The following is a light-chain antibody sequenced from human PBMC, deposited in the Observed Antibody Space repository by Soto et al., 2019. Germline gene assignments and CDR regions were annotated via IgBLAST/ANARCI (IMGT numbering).Light chain of an antibody. CDR2: GAS. J-gene: IGKJ1*01. CDR1: QSVGSSQ. CDR3: RQHGRSPRT. V-gene: IGKV3-20*01. Sequence: ESVLTQSPGTLSLSPGERATLSCRASQSVGSSQLAWYQQKPGQAPRLVLYGASSRATDTPDRFSGSGSGTDFTFTISRLEPGALAVYYCRQHGRSPRTFGQGTKVEI.